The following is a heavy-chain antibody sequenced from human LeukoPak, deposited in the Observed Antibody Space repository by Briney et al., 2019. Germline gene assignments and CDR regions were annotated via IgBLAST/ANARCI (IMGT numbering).Heavy chain of an antibody. J-gene: IGHJ4*02. CDR1: WFTVTSNY. Sequence: PGGFLRLSCAASWFTVTSNYMRWVRQAPGKGLEWVSVIYSGGSTYYADSVKGRFTISRDNSKNTLYLQMNSLRAEDTAVYYCARVHNGNRHFDYWGQGTLVTVSS. D-gene: IGHD1-14*01. V-gene: IGHV3-53*01. CDR2: IYSGGST. CDR3: ARVHNGNRHFDY.